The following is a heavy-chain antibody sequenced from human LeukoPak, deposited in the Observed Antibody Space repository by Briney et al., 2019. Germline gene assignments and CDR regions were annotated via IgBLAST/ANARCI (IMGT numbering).Heavy chain of an antibody. CDR3: ARDLEVVPAQGSDP. CDR2: IYHSGST. V-gene: IGHV4-38-2*02. D-gene: IGHD2-2*01. J-gene: IGHJ5*02. CDR1: GYSISSGYY. Sequence: SETLSLTCAVSGYSISSGYYWGWIRQPPGKGLEWIGSIYHSGSTYYNPSLKSRVTISVDTSKNQFSLKLSSVTAADTAVYYCARDLEVVPAQGSDPWGQGTLVTVSS.